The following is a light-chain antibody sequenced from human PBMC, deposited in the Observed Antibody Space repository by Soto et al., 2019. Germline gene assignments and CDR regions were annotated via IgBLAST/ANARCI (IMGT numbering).Light chain of an antibody. CDR2: AAS. CDR3: QQTYTAPYT. V-gene: IGKV1-39*01. J-gene: IGKJ2*01. Sequence: DIPMTQSPSSLSASVGDRVTITCRASQNIRSYLNWYQLKSGKAPKLLIYAASSFQSGVPYRFSGSGSGTDFTLFISGLQPEDFATYYCQQTYTAPYTFGQGTQLEIK. CDR1: QNIRSY.